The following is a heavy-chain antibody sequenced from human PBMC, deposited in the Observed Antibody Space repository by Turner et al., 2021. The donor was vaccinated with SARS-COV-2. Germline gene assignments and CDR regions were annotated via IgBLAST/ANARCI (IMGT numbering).Heavy chain of an antibody. J-gene: IGHJ3*02. Sequence: EVRLEESGGGLVKPGVSRRLSCEGTGFTFSSYTMDWVRQAPGKGLEWVSPISSSSSYIYYADSVKGRFTISRDNAKNSLYLQMNSLRAEDTAVFYCARQGDYYDSSGYYPDAFDIWGQGTMVTVSS. CDR2: ISSSSSYI. V-gene: IGHV3-21*01. CDR1: GFTFSSYT. CDR3: ARQGDYYDSSGYYPDAFDI. D-gene: IGHD3-22*01.